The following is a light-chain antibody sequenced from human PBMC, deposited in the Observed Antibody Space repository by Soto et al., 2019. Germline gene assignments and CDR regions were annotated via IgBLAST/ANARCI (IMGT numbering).Light chain of an antibody. Sequence: EIVMTQSPATPSVSPGERATLSCRASQTVGSDYLAWYQQKPDQAPRLLIYDAFIRDSGVPDRFSGSGSGTDFTLTISRLEPEDFAVYYCQVYTSLPQTFGQGTTVDIK. CDR3: QVYTSLPQT. J-gene: IGKJ1*01. V-gene: IGKV3-20*01. CDR2: DAF. CDR1: QTVGSDY.